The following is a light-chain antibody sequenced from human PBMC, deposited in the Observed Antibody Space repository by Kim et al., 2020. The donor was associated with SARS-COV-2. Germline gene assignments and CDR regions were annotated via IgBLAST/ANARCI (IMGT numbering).Light chain of an antibody. V-gene: IGLV2-11*01. J-gene: IGLJ1*01. CDR2: DVS. Sequence: VSISWTGTSSDVGYYDYVSWYQKNPGKAPKVMIYDVSKRPSGVPDRFSGSKSGNTASLAISGLQADDEADYYCCSYAGSYTYVFGTGTKVTVL. CDR1: SSDVGYYDY. CDR3: CSYAGSYTYV.